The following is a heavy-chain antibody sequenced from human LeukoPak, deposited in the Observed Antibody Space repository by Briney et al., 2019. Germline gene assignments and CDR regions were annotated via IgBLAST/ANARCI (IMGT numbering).Heavy chain of an antibody. CDR3: AKFRNPEADCIDTSGYEGFDS. Sequence: PGGSLRLSCRASGFTISDYAMSWVRQAPGKGLEWVSGFSDNGGYTYYADSVKGRFTIPRDNSKNTLFMQMNSLRAEHTAIYYCAKFRNPEADCIDTSGYEGFDSWGQGTLVTVSA. V-gene: IGHV3-23*01. D-gene: IGHD2-2*01. J-gene: IGHJ4*02. CDR1: GFTISDYA. CDR2: FSDNGGYT.